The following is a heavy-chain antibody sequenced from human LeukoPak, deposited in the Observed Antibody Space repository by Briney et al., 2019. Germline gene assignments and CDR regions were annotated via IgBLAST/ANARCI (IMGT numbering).Heavy chain of an antibody. CDR2: ISAYNGNT. V-gene: IGHV1-18*01. J-gene: IGHJ5*02. CDR3: ARVARGSLRDIVVVGEWFDP. Sequence: EASVKVSCKASGGTFSSYAISWVRQAPGQGLEWMGWISAYNGNTNYAQKLQGRVTMTTDTSTSTAYMELRSLRSDDTAVYYFARVARGSLRDIVVVGEWFDPWGQGTLVTVSS. CDR1: GGTFSSYA. D-gene: IGHD2-2*01.